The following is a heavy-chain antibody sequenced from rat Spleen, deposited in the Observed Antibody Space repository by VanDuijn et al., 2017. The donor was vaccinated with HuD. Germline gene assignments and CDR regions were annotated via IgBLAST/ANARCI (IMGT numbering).Heavy chain of an antibody. V-gene: IGHV5-29*01. J-gene: IGHJ2*01. D-gene: IGHD1-9*01. Sequence: EVQLVESDGGLVQPGRSLKLSCAASGFTFSDCYMAWVRQAPTKGLEWVATISYDGSNTYYRDSVKGRFTISRDNAKSTLYLQMDSLRSEDTAIYYCARPTTGIPFNYWGQGVMVTVSS. CDR1: GFTFSDCY. CDR3: ARPTTGIPFNY. CDR2: ISYDGSNT.